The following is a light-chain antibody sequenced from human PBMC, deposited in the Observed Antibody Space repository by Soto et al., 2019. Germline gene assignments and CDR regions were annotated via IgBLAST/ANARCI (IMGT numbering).Light chain of an antibody. CDR3: MQALQTPPYT. V-gene: IGKV2-28*01. CDR1: QSVLHSNGYNY. J-gene: IGKJ2*01. CDR2: WGS. Sequence: DIVMTQSPLSLPVTPGEPASISCRSSQSVLHSNGYNYLDWYLQKPGQSPQLLIYWGSNRASGVPDRLSGSGSGTDFTLQISRVAAEDVGVYYCMQALQTPPYTFGQGTKLEIK.